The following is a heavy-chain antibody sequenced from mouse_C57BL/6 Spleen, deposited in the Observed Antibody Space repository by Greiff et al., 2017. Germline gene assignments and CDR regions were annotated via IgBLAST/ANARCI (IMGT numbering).Heavy chain of an antibody. CDR3: ARHDGYFYAMEY. Sequence: VQLQQSGPGLVAPSQSLSITCTVSGFSLTSYAISWVRQPPGKGLEWLGGIWTGGGTNYNSAPKSRQSIRKDNSKSQYFLRMNSLQTDYTARDYCARHDGYFYAMEYWGQATSVTSAS. D-gene: IGHD2-3*01. CDR1: GFSLTSYA. CDR2: IWTGGGT. V-gene: IGHV2-9-1*01. J-gene: IGHJ4*01.